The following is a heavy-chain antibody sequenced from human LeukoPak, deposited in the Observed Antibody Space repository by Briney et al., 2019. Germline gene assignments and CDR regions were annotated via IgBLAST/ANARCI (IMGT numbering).Heavy chain of an antibody. Sequence: GASVKVSCKASGYTFTSYGISWVRQAPGQGLEWMGWISAYNGNTNYAQKLQGRVTMTTDTSTSTAYVELRSLRSDDTAVYYCARDLYDFWSGYYSPPRRSNYGMDVWGQGTTVTVSS. CDR2: ISAYNGNT. CDR1: GYTFTSYG. V-gene: IGHV1-18*01. J-gene: IGHJ6*02. D-gene: IGHD3-3*01. CDR3: ARDLYDFWSGYYSPPRRSNYGMDV.